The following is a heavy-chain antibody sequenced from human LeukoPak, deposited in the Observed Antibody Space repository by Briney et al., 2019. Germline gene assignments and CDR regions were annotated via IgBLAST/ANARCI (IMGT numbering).Heavy chain of an antibody. D-gene: IGHD3-16*01. CDR3: ARVGVPYFFDY. CDR1: GGSFSGYY. CDR2: INHSGST. V-gene: IGHV4-34*01. J-gene: IGHJ4*02. Sequence: TLXLTCAVYGGSFSGYYWSWIRQPPGKGLEWIGEINHSGSTNYNPSLKSRVAISVDTSKNQFSLKVNSVTAADTAVYYCARVGVPYFFDYWGQGTLVTVSS.